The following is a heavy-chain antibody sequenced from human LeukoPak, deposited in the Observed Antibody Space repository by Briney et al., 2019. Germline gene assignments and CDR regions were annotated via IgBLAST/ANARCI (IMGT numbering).Heavy chain of an antibody. CDR3: ARGGGSGYDYNLDY. D-gene: IGHD5-12*01. CDR1: GFTFSSYW. V-gene: IGHV3-7*01. Sequence: PGGSLRLSCAASGFTFSSYWISWVRQAPGKGLERVANINQDGSEKYYVDSVKGRFTISRDNAKNSLYLQMNSLRAEDTAVYYCARGGGSGYDYNLDYWGQGTLVTVSS. J-gene: IGHJ4*02. CDR2: INQDGSEK.